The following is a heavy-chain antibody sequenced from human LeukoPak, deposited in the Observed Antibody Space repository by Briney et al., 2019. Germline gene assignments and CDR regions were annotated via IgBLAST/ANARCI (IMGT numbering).Heavy chain of an antibody. V-gene: IGHV4-38-2*02. CDR3: ARGGVGGYSSSGYFDY. Sequence: MSSETLSLTCSVSGYSISSGYYWGWIRQPPGKGLEWIGSIYYSGSTYYNPSLKSRVTISVDTSKNQFSLKLSSVTAADTAVYYCARGGVGGYSSSGYFDYWGQGTLVTVSS. J-gene: IGHJ4*02. CDR2: IYYSGST. CDR1: GYSISSGYY. D-gene: IGHD6-6*01.